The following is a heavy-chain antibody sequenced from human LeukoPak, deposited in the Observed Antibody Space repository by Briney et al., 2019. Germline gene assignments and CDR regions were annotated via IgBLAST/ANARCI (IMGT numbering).Heavy chain of an antibody. Sequence: PGGSLRLSCAASGFIFNTYWMHWVRQAPGKGLVWVSRINGDGSSTNYADSVEGRFTVSRDNAKNTLYLQMNSLRAEDTAVYYCARGQAATMFSLRAYWGQGTLVTVSS. CDR1: GFIFNTYW. D-gene: IGHD3-9*01. V-gene: IGHV3-74*01. CDR3: ARGQAATMFSLRAY. J-gene: IGHJ4*02. CDR2: INGDGSST.